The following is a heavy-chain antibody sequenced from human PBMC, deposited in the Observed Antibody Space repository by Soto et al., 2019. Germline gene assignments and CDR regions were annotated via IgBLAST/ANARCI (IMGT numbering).Heavy chain of an antibody. CDR1: GGSISSSNW. D-gene: IGHD3-10*01. CDR3: TRDMIYGSERSHYYYAMDV. V-gene: IGHV4-4*02. J-gene: IGHJ6*02. CDR2: IYHSGST. Sequence: QVQLQESGPGLVKPSGTLSLTCAVSGGSISSSNWWSWVRQPPGQGLEWIGEIYHSGSTNYNPSLMSRLTISVARSKNQLYLKLRSVTAADTAVYYCTRDMIYGSERSHYYYAMDVWGRGTTVTVSS.